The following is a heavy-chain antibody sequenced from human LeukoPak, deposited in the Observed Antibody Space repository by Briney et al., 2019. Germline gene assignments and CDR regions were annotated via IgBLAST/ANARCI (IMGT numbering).Heavy chain of an antibody. Sequence: SQTLSLTCTVSGGSISSGVHYWSWIRQHPGKGLEWIGYIYYSGSTDYSPSLKSRVTISLDTSKNQFSLKLSSVTAADTAVYYCARVVVTARWGYYFDYWGQGTLATVSS. CDR2: IYYSGST. J-gene: IGHJ4*02. V-gene: IGHV4-31*03. D-gene: IGHD2-21*02. CDR1: GGSISSGVHY. CDR3: ARVVVTARWGYYFDY.